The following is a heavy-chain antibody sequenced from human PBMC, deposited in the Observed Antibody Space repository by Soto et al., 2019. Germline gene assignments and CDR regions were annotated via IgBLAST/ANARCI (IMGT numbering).Heavy chain of an antibody. D-gene: IGHD3-9*01. CDR3: ARDQDWSFDY. CDR2: IGSGSI. CDR1: GFSFSSYS. V-gene: IGHV3-48*02. J-gene: IGHJ4*02. Sequence: EVQLVESGGGLVQPGGSLRLSCAASGFSFSSYSMNWVRQAPGKGLEWVSYIGSGSIYYADSVKGRFTISRDNAKNSLYLQMNSLRDEDTAVYYCARDQDWSFDYWGQGILVTVSS.